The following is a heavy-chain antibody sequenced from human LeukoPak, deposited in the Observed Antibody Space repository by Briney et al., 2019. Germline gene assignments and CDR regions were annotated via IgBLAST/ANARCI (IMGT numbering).Heavy chain of an antibody. D-gene: IGHD1-26*01. Sequence: GGSLRLSCAASGFTFSSYAMSWVRQAAGKGLEWVSAISGSGGSTYYADSVKGRFTISRDNSKNTLYLQMNSLRAEDTAVYYCAKGSGSYFSYFDYWGQGTLVTVSS. J-gene: IGHJ4*02. CDR1: GFTFSSYA. CDR3: AKGSGSYFSYFDY. V-gene: IGHV3-23*01. CDR2: ISGSGGST.